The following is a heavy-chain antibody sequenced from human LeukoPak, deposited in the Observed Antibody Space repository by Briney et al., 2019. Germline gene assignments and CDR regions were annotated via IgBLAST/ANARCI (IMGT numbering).Heavy chain of an antibody. V-gene: IGHV4-39*01. D-gene: IGHD3-9*01. CDR3: ARPLRYFDWLPGN. CDR1: GGSISSSSYY. Sequence: SETLSLTCTVSGGSISSSSYYWGWIRQPPGKGLEWIGSIYYGGGTYYNPSLKSRVAISVDTSKNQFSLKLSSVTAADTAVYYCARPLRYFDWLPGNWGQGTLVTVSS. CDR2: IYYGGGT. J-gene: IGHJ4*02.